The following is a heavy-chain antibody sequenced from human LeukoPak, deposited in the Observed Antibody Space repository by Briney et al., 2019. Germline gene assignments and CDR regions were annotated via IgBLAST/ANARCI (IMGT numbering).Heavy chain of an antibody. CDR3: AKDITEARGDAFDI. J-gene: IGHJ3*02. CDR2: ISWNSGSI. CDR1: GFTFDDYA. Sequence: GRSLRLSCAASGFTFDDYAMHWVRHAPVKGLEWVSGISWNSGSIGYADSVKGRFTISRDNAKNSLYLQMNSLRAEDTALYYCAKDITEARGDAFDIWGQGTMVTVSS. V-gene: IGHV3-9*01. D-gene: IGHD3-10*01.